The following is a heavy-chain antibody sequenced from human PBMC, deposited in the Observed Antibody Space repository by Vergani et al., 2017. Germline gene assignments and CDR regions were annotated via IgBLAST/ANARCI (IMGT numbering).Heavy chain of an antibody. CDR1: GDSISTSSYA. D-gene: IGHD6-13*01. J-gene: IGHJ5*02. CDR3: ARHGLYSSSWSNWFDP. V-gene: IGHV4-39*01. CDR2: VFYGGRT. Sequence: QMQLQESGPGLVKPSETLSLSCTVSGDSISTSSYAWGWIRQPPGKTLEWIGTVFYGGRTSYNPSLKSRVTISVDTSKNQFSLKLSSVTAADTAVYYCARHGLYSSSWSNWFDPWGQGTLVTVSS.